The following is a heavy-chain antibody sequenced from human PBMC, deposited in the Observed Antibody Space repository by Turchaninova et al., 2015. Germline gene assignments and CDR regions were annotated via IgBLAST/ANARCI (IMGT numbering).Heavy chain of an antibody. Sequence: QILLVQSEAEVKKPGASVKVSCKASGYTFASYGISWVRQAPGQGLEWLGWINTYNDNTNSAQKLQGRVTMTTDKSTSTAYMELRSMISDDTAVYYCAREKYYETSGYSDCQHWGQGTLVTVSS. D-gene: IGHD3-22*01. CDR2: INTYNDNT. CDR1: GYTFASYG. J-gene: IGHJ1*01. V-gene: IGHV1-18*04. CDR3: AREKYYETSGYSDCQH.